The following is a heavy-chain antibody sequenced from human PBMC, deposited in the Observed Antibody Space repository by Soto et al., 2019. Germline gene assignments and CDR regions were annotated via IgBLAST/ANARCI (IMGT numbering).Heavy chain of an antibody. CDR2: ISYDGSNK. J-gene: IGHJ5*02. Sequence: GGSLRLSCAASGFTFSSYGMHWVRQAPGKGLEWVAVISYDGSNKYYADSVKGRFTISRDNSKNTLYLQMNSLRAEDTAVYYCAKDPRTYYDFWSGYYTQAGFDPWGQGTLVTVSS. CDR1: GFTFSSYG. D-gene: IGHD3-3*01. V-gene: IGHV3-30*18. CDR3: AKDPRTYYDFWSGYYTQAGFDP.